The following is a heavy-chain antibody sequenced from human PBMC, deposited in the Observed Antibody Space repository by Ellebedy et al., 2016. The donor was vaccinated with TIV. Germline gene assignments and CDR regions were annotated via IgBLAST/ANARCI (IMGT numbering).Heavy chain of an antibody. J-gene: IGHJ4*02. Sequence: SETLSLTCNVSGASISNSGYYWGWIRQPPEKGLEWIVIIYHSGSTYYNPFLKSRITMSVYSSTNQFFLDLRSVTAADKAVYYCARRTDSGSYYDYFNIWGQGTLVTVSS. CDR1: GASISNSGYY. V-gene: IGHV4-39*01. D-gene: IGHD1-26*01. CDR3: ARRTDSGSYYDYFNI. CDR2: IYHSGST.